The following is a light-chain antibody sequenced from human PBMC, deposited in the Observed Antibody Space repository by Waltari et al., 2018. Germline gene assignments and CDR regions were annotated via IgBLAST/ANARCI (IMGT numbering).Light chain of an antibody. CDR2: TSD. CDR3: AAWDDSLSGRV. Sequence: QSVLTQPPSASGTPGQRVTISCSGSSSNIGSNYVYWYQQLPGTAPKPPIYTSDQRPSGVPDRFSGSKSGTSASLAISGLRSEDEADYYCAAWDDSLSGRVFGGGTKLTVL. J-gene: IGLJ3*02. CDR1: SSNIGSNY. V-gene: IGLV1-47*01.